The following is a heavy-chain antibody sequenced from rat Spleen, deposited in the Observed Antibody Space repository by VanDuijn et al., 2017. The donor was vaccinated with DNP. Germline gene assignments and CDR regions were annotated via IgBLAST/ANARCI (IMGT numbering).Heavy chain of an antibody. V-gene: IGHV5S23*01. CDR3: TRDNYSSYMPYYYAMDA. Sequence: EVQLVESGGRLVQPGNSLKLSCAASGFTFSDYAMAWVRQSPKKGLEWVATISISGGSTFYRDSVKGRITISRDNAKSTLYLQMNSLRSEDTATYYCTRDNYSSYMPYYYAMDAWGQGTSVTVSS. CDR1: GFTFSDYA. D-gene: IGHD1-2*01. J-gene: IGHJ4*01. CDR2: ISISGGST.